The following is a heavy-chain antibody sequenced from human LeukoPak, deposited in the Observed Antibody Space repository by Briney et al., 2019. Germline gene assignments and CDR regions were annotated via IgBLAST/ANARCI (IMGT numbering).Heavy chain of an antibody. J-gene: IGHJ3*02. D-gene: IGHD6-6*01. Sequence: SETLSLTSTVSGGSISSGGYYWSWIRQHPGKGLEWIGYIYYSGSTYYNPSLKSRVTISVDTSKNQFSLKLSSVTAADTAVYYCARVTYSSSSMSLDAFDIWGQGTMVTVSS. CDR1: GGSISSGGYY. CDR2: IYYSGST. CDR3: ARVTYSSSSMSLDAFDI. V-gene: IGHV4-31*03.